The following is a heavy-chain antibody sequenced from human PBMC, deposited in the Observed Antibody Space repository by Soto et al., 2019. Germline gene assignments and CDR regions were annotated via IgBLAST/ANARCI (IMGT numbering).Heavy chain of an antibody. D-gene: IGHD2-15*01. V-gene: IGHV3-23*01. J-gene: IGHJ4*02. CDR3: AKIIVVVPPDYFDY. CDR2: ISGSGATA. Sequence: GGSLRLSCAASGFTFNNYAMNWVRQAPGKGLEWVSSISGSGATAYYADSVKGRFTISRDNSKNTVYLQMNSLRAEDTATYYCAKIIVVVPPDYFDYWGQGTLVTVSS. CDR1: GFTFNNYA.